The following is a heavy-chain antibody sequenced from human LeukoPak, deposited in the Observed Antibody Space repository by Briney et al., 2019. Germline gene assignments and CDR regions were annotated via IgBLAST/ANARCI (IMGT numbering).Heavy chain of an antibody. J-gene: IGHJ5*02. V-gene: IGHV1-8*03. CDR3: ARDRYSSSSKGQGGGFDP. Sequence: ASVKVSCKASGYTFTSCDINWVRQATGQGLEWMGWMNPNSGNTGYAQKFQGRVTITRNTSISTAYMELSSLRSEDTAVYYCARDRYSSSSKGQGGGFDPWGQGTLVTVSS. D-gene: IGHD6-6*01. CDR2: MNPNSGNT. CDR1: GYTFTSCD.